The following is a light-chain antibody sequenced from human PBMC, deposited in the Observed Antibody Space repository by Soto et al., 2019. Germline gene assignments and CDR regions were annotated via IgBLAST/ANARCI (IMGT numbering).Light chain of an antibody. Sequence: QSALTQPASVSGSPGQSITISCTGTSSDVGGYNYVSWYQQHPGKAPKLMIYEVSNRPSGVSNRFSGSKSGNTASLTISGRQAEDEADYYCSSYTSSWVFGGGTQLTVL. V-gene: IGLV2-14*01. CDR2: EVS. J-gene: IGLJ3*02. CDR1: SSDVGGYNY. CDR3: SSYTSSWV.